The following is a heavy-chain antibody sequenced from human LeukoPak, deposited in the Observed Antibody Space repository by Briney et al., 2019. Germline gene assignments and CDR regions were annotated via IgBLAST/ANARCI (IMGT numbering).Heavy chain of an antibody. Sequence: GGSLRLSCAASGFTFSSYAMSGVRQAPGKGLEWVAAISGSGGSTYYEDSVKGRFTISRGNSKNTLYLQMHTLRAEDTAVYYCARWFCSGSSCYYDHWGQGTLVTVSS. CDR2: ISGSGGST. V-gene: IGHV3-23*01. CDR3: ARWFCSGSSCYYDH. CDR1: GFTFSSYA. D-gene: IGHD2-2*01. J-gene: IGHJ5*02.